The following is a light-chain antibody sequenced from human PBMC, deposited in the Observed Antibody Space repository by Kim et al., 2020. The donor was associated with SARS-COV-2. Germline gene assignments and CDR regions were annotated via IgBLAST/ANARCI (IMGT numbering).Light chain of an antibody. CDR1: QTVDGTY. V-gene: IGKV3-11*01. Sequence: SPGERATLSCRASQTVDGTYLAWYQQKPGQAPRLLIYDASNRATGIPARFSGSGSGTDFTLTISSLEPEDFAVYYCQQRDNWPLTFGGGTKVDIK. J-gene: IGKJ4*01. CDR2: DAS. CDR3: QQRDNWPLT.